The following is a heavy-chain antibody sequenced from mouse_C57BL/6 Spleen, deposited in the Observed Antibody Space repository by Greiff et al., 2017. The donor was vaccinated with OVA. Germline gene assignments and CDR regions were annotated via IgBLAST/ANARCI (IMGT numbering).Heavy chain of an antibody. CDR3: AKDYYGSLWYFDV. V-gene: IGHV2-5*01. CDR1: GFSLTSYG. D-gene: IGHD1-1*01. CDR2: IWRGGST. Sequence: QVQLQQSGPGLVQPSQSLSITCTVSGFSLTSYGVHWVRQSPGKGLEWLGVIWRGGSTDYNAAFMTRLSITKDNSKSQVFFKMNSLQADDTAIYYCAKDYYGSLWYFDVWGTGTTVTVSS. J-gene: IGHJ1*03.